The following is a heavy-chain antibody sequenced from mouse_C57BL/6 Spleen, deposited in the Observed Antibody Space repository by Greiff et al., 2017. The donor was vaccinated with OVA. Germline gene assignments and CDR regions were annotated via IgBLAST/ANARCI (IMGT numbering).Heavy chain of an antibody. J-gene: IGHJ2*01. D-gene: IGHD1-1*01. V-gene: IGHV1-53*01. Sequence: QVQLQQPGTELVKPGASVKLSCKASGYTFTSYWMHWVKQRPGQGLEWIGNINPSNGGTNYNEKFKGKATLTVDKSSSTAYMQLRSLTSEDSAVYYCARSITTVAKYYFDYWGQGTTLTVSS. CDR3: ARSITTVAKYYFDY. CDR1: GYTFTSYW. CDR2: INPSNGGT.